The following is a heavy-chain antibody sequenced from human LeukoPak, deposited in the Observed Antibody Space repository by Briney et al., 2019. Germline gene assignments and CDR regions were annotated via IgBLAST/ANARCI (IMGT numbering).Heavy chain of an antibody. CDR3: AREHDYVWGRQYYFDY. CDR2: INSDGSST. CDR1: GFTFSSYW. J-gene: IGHJ4*02. Sequence: GGSLRLSCAASGFTFSSYWMHWVRQAPGKGLVWVSRINSDGSSTSYADSVKGRFTISRDNAKNTLYLQMNSLRAEDTAVYYCAREHDYVWGRQYYFDYWGQGTLVTVSS. D-gene: IGHD3-16*01. V-gene: IGHV3-74*01.